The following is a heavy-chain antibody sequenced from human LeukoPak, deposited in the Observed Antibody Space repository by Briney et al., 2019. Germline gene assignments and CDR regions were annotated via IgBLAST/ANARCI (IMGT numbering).Heavy chain of an antibody. Sequence: GGSLRLSCAASGFTFSSYAMHWVCQAPGKGLEWVAVISYDGSNKYYADSVKGRFTISRDNSKNTLYLQMNSLRAEDTALYYCARDRNRYCSSTSCWNWFDPWGQGTLVTVSS. CDR2: ISYDGSNK. V-gene: IGHV3-30*01. J-gene: IGHJ5*02. D-gene: IGHD2-2*01. CDR3: ARDRNRYCSSTSCWNWFDP. CDR1: GFTFSSYA.